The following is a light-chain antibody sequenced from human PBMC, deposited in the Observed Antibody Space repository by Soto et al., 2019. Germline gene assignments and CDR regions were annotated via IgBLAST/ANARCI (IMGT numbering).Light chain of an antibody. J-gene: IGKJ1*01. CDR3: QQSYSTPWT. CDR2: DAS. V-gene: IGKV1-39*01. CDR1: QSISSW. Sequence: DIHITQSPSTLSASVGDRVTITCRASQSISSWLAWYQQKPGKAPKLLIFDASSLESGTPSRFSGSGSGTDFTLTISSLQPEDFATYYCQQSYSTPWTFGQGTKVDI.